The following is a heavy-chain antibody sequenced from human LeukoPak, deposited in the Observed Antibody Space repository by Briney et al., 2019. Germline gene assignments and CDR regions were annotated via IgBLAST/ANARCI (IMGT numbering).Heavy chain of an antibody. CDR1: GVTFSRHV. D-gene: IGHD3-3*01. Sequence: GGSLRLSCAASGVTFSRHVMHWVRQAPGKGLEWVAFIPSDGSNNYYADSVKGRFTISRDSSKNTVYLQMNSLRGDDTGVYYCARGSGYSRMWGQGLWSPSPQ. V-gene: IGHV3-30*02. CDR2: IPSDGSNN. J-gene: IGHJ1*01. CDR3: ARGSGYSRM.